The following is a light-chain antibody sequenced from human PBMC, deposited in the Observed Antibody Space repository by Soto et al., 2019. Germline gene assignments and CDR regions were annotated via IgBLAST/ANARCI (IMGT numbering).Light chain of an antibody. CDR3: KSYAGSNTYV. V-gene: IGLV2-11*01. Sequence: SVTISCTGPSIDVGGSNYVSWYQQHPGKAPKLMIYDVSERPSGVPDRFSGSKSGNTASLTISGLQAEDEADYFCKSYAGSNTYVFGSGTKVTVL. J-gene: IGLJ1*01. CDR1: SIDVGGSNY. CDR2: DVS.